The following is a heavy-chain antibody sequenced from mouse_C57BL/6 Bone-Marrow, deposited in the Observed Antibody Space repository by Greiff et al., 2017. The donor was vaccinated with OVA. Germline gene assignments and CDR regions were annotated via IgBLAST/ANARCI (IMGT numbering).Heavy chain of an antibody. V-gene: IGHV1-11*01. J-gene: IGHJ4*01. D-gene: IGHD2-3*01. CDR2: LYPVSGET. CDR3: GRGGGDDGYPYAMDY. CDR1: GYTFTDHI. Sequence: QVQLQQSGAELASPGASVTLSCKASGYTFTDHIMNWVKKRPGQGLEWIGRLYPVSGETNYNQKFMGKATFSVDRSSSTVYMVLNSLTSEDPAVLYCGRGGGDDGYPYAMDYWGQGTSVTVSS.